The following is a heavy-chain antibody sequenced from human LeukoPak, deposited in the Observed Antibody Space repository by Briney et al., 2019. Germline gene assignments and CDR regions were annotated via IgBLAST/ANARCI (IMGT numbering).Heavy chain of an antibody. CDR2: ISASGGST. CDR3: AKTDGRIAVAGAPDY. J-gene: IGHJ4*02. CDR1: GFTFSSYA. D-gene: IGHD6-19*01. Sequence: GGSLRLSCAASGFTFSSYAMSWVRQAPGKGLGWVSAISASGGSTDYAESVKGRFTISRDNSKNTLYLQMNSLRAEDTAVYYCAKTDGRIAVAGAPDYWGKGTLVTVSS. V-gene: IGHV3-23*01.